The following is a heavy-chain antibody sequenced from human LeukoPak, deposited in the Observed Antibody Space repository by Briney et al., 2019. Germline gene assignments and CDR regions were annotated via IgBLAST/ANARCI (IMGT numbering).Heavy chain of an antibody. CDR2: INHSGST. J-gene: IGHJ4*02. CDR1: GGSFSGYY. Sequence: SETLSLTCAVYGGSFSGYYWSWIRQPPGKGLEWIGEINHSGSTNYNPSLKSRVTISVDTSKNQFSLKVRSVTAADTAVYYCTSEGSFYYTSGYAFEWGQGTLVTVSS. V-gene: IGHV4-34*01. D-gene: IGHD3-3*01. CDR3: TSEGSFYYTSGYAFE.